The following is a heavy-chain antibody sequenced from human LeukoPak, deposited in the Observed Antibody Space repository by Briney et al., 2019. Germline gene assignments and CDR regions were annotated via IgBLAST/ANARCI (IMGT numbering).Heavy chain of an antibody. CDR2: VYKGGNM. J-gene: IGHJ3*01. V-gene: IGHV4-38-2*02. D-gene: IGHD7-27*01. Sequence: SETLSLTCSVSGYSISSGYYWGWIRQPPGKGLEWIATVYKGGNMYYNPSLKSRVTISADTSSNKFFLRFTSVTAADTAVYFCARTRNRGWGDAFGSWGRGTMVTVSS. CDR3: ARTRNRGWGDAFGS. CDR1: GYSISSGYY.